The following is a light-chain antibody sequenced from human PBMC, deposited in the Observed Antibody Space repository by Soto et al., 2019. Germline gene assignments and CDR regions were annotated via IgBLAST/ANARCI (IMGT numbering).Light chain of an antibody. Sequence: QSVLTQSPSASASLGASVKFTCTLTSEHSTYAIAWHRQQPEKGPRYLMRIYSDGSHVRGDGLPDRFSGSSSGAERHLTISSLQSDDEAEYYCQTWGAGSVVFGGGTKVTVL. CDR3: QTWGAGSVV. CDR2: IYSDGSH. J-gene: IGLJ2*01. CDR1: SEHSTYA. V-gene: IGLV4-69*01.